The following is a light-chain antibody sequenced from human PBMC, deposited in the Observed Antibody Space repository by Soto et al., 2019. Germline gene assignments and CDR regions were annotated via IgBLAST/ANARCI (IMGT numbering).Light chain of an antibody. V-gene: IGLV2-14*01. CDR1: SSDVGGYSY. CDR2: DVS. J-gene: IGLJ2*01. Sequence: QSALTQPASVSGSPGPSITISCTGTSSDVGGYSYVSWYQQHPGKAPKLMIYDVSNRPSGVSNRFSGSKSGNTASLTISGLQAEDEADYYCSSYTSSSTPHVVFGGGTKLTVL. CDR3: SSYTSSSTPHVV.